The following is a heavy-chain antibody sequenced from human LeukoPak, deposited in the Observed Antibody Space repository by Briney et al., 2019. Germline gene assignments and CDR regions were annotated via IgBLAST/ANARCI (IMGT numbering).Heavy chain of an antibody. CDR3: ARASGYPRFYYFDY. D-gene: IGHD3-22*01. CDR1: GYTFTSYG. CDR2: ISAYNGNT. V-gene: IGHV1-18*01. Sequence: ASVKVSCKASGYTFTSYGISWVRQAPGQGLEGMGWISAYNGNTNYAQKLQGRVTMTTDTSTSTAYMELRSLRSDDTAVYYCARASGYPRFYYFDYWGQGTLVTVSS. J-gene: IGHJ4*02.